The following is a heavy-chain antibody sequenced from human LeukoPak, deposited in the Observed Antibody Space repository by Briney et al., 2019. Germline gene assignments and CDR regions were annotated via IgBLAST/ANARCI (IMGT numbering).Heavy chain of an antibody. D-gene: IGHD3-22*01. CDR3: AKVTGDYYDTSGAFDY. CDR2: ISSSSSYI. V-gene: IGHV3-21*01. J-gene: IGHJ4*02. Sequence: GGSLRLSCAASGFTFSSYSMNWVRQAPGKGLEWVSSISSSSSYIYYADSVKGRFTISRDNAKNSLYLQMNSLRAEDTAVYYCAKVTGDYYDTSGAFDYWGQGTLVTVSS. CDR1: GFTFSSYS.